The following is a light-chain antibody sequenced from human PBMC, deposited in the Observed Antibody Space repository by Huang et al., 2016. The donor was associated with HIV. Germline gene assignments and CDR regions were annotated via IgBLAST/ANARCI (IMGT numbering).Light chain of an antibody. V-gene: IGKV3-11*01. CDR3: QQRSNWLYT. CDR2: DAS. CDR1: QSVNSY. Sequence: EIVLTQSPATLSLSPGERATLFCRASQSVNSYLAWYQRKPGQAPRLLIYDASNRATGIPARFSGSWSGTDFTLTISSLEPEDFVVYYCQQRSNWLYTFGQGTKLEIK. J-gene: IGKJ2*01.